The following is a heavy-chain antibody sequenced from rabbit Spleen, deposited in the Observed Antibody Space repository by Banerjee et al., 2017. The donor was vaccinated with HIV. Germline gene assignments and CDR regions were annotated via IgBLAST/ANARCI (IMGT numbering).Heavy chain of an antibody. J-gene: IGHJ6*01. CDR1: GFSFSNSDY. Sequence: QSLEESGGDLVKPGASLTLTCTASGFSFSNSDYMCWVRQAPGKGLEWISCIAGSSSDFTYSATWAKGRFTISKTSSTTVTLQMTSLTVADPATYFCARDTGTSFSTYGMDLWGPGTLVTVS. D-gene: IGHD7-1*01. V-gene: IGHV1S40*01. CDR2: IAGSSSDFT. CDR3: ARDTGTSFSTYGMDL.